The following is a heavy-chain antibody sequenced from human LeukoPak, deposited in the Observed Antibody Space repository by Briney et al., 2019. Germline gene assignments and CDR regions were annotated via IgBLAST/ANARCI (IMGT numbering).Heavy chain of an antibody. Sequence: PGGSLRLSCAASGFSFSNVWTSWVRQAPGKGLEWVGRIKSKTDAATTDYAAPVKGRFTISRDDSKNTLFLQMNSLKTEDTAVYYCVRELPSGGGYWGQGTLLTVSS. V-gene: IGHV3-15*01. CDR1: GFSFSNVW. D-gene: IGHD2-15*01. CDR2: IKSKTDAATT. J-gene: IGHJ4*02. CDR3: VRELPSGGGY.